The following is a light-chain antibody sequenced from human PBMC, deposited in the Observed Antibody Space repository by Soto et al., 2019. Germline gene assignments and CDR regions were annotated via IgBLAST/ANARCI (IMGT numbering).Light chain of an antibody. V-gene: IGKV1-39*01. J-gene: IGKJ1*01. CDR3: QRSYGSPPWT. Sequence: IQMTQSPSSLTASVGDRVTITCVSSQTISIFLNWYQQKPGKAPKLLIYGASTLQGGVPSRFSGSGSGTDFTLTISRLQPEDFATYYCQRSYGSPPWTFGQGTKVDI. CDR1: QTISIF. CDR2: GAS.